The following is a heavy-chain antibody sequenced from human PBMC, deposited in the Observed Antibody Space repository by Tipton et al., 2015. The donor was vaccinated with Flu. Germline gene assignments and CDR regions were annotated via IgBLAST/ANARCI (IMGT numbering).Heavy chain of an antibody. D-gene: IGHD3-3*01. J-gene: IGHJ4*02. CDR2: INPNSGGT. CDR3: ATVEYYDFWTGFDR. Sequence: QLVQSGAEVKKPGASVMVSCEASGYTFTGYYMHWVRQAPGQGLEWMGWINPNSGGTNYAQKFQGRVTLTRDTSITTAYMELTGLRSDDTAVYYCATVEYYDFWTGFDRWGQGTLVTVSS. V-gene: IGHV1-2*02. CDR1: GYTFTGYY.